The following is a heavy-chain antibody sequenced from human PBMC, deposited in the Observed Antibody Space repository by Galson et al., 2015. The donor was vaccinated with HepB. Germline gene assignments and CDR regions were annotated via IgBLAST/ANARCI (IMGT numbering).Heavy chain of an antibody. V-gene: IGHV1-3*01. J-gene: IGHJ4*02. Sequence: SVKVSCKASGYTFTSYAMHWVRQAPGQRLEWMGWINAGNGNTKYSQKSQGRVTITRDTSASTAYMELSSLRSEDTAVYYCARGGLSSGWYVIVEALYCFDYWGQGTLVTVSS. CDR2: INAGNGNT. CDR1: GYTFTSYA. D-gene: IGHD6-19*01. CDR3: ARGGLSSGWYVIVEALYCFDY.